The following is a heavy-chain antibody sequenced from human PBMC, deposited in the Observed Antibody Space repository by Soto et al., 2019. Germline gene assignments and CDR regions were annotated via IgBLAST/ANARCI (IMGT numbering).Heavy chain of an antibody. Sequence: LSLTCTVSGGSISSGDYYWSWIRQPPGKGLEWIGYIYYSGSTYYNPSLKSRVTISVDTSKNQFSLKLSSVTAADTAVYYCARELAAAGTLVPFDPWGQGTLVTVSS. J-gene: IGHJ5*02. CDR1: GGSISSGDYY. CDR2: IYYSGST. V-gene: IGHV4-30-4*01. D-gene: IGHD6-13*01. CDR3: ARELAAAGTLVPFDP.